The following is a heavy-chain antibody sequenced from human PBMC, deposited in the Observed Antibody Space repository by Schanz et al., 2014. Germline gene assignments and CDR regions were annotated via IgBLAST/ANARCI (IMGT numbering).Heavy chain of an antibody. CDR3: AREQIMAAAGLVDY. CDR2: ISYDGSNK. CDR1: GFTFSSYA. Sequence: QVQLLQFGGGVVQPGRSLRLSCAASGFTFSSYAMHWVRQDPGKGLEWVAVISYDGSNKYYADSVKGRFTISRDNSKNALYLQMNTLGAEDTAVYYCAREQIMAAAGLVDYWGHGTLVTVSS. J-gene: IGHJ4*01. D-gene: IGHD6-13*01. V-gene: IGHV3-30-3*01.